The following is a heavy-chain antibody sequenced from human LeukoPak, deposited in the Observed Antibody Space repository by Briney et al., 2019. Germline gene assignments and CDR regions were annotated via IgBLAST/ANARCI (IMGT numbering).Heavy chain of an antibody. J-gene: IGHJ4*02. V-gene: IGHV1-58*02. D-gene: IGHD6-13*01. Sequence: ASVTVSCKASGFTFTSSAMQWVRQARGQRLEWIGWIVVGSGNTNYAQKFQERVTITRDMSTSTAYMELSSLRSEDTAVYYCAASLEYSSSWYLDYWGQGTLVTVSS. CDR2: IVVGSGNT. CDR1: GFTFTSSA. CDR3: AASLEYSSSWYLDY.